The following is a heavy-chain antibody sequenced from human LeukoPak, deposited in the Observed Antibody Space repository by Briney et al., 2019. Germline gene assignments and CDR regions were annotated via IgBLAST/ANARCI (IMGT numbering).Heavy chain of an antibody. V-gene: IGHV1-2*02. J-gene: IGHJ4*02. CDR2: INPNSGGT. CDR3: ARGGASYNDYDWYFDY. CDR1: GYTFTGYY. Sequence: ASVKVSCKASGYTFTGYYMHWVRRAPGQGLEWMAWINPNSGGTNYAQKFQGRVTVTRDTSISTAYMELSRPRSDDTAVYYCARGGASYNDYDWYFDYWGQGTLVTVSS. D-gene: IGHD5-12*01.